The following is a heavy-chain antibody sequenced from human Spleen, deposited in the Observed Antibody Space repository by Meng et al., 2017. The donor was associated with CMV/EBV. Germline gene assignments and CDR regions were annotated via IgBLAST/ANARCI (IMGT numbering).Heavy chain of an antibody. V-gene: IGHV3-21*04. J-gene: IGHJ6*02. Sequence: GESLKISCAASGFTFSSYSMNWVRQAPGKGLEWVSSISRSSSYIYYADSVKGRFTISRDNAKNSLYLQMNSLRDEDPALYFCVRGHTYGDYYFYGMDVWGQGTTVTVSS. CDR3: VRGHTYGDYYFYGMDV. CDR1: GFTFSSYS. CDR2: ISRSSSYI. D-gene: IGHD5-18*01.